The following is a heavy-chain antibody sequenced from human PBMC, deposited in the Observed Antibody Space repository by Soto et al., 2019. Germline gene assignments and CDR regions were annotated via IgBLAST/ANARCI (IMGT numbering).Heavy chain of an antibody. D-gene: IGHD6-19*01. CDR2: IYHSGST. V-gene: IGHV4-4*02. J-gene: IGHJ4*02. Sequence: QVQLQESGPGLVKPSGTLSLTCAVSGGSISSSNWWSWVRQPPGKGLEWIGEIYHSGSTNYNPSLKSRLXXXVXXSKNQFSLKLSSVTAADTAVYYCARVAVAGTRFDYWGQGTLVTVSS. CDR3: ARVAVAGTRFDY. CDR1: GGSISSSNW.